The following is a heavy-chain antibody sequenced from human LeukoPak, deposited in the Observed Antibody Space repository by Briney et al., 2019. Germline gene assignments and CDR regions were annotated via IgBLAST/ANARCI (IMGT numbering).Heavy chain of an antibody. J-gene: IGHJ4*02. CDR1: GFTFSRYA. Sequence: GGSLRLSCAASGFTFSRYAMRWVRQAPGKGLERVSTSNGSCVSTYYADSVKGRFTSSRDNSKNTLYLQMNNLRAEDTAVYYRAKESRYYYGSGSFSSQFDYWGQGNLVTVSS. CDR3: AKESRYYYGSGSFSSQFDY. CDR2: SNGSCVST. D-gene: IGHD3-10*01. V-gene: IGHV3-23*01.